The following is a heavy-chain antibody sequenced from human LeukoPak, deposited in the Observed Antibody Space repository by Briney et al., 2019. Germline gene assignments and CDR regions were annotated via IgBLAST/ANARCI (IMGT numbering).Heavy chain of an antibody. J-gene: IGHJ5*01. V-gene: IGHV5-51*01. CDR1: GYSFTNYW. CDR3: VRTPTCSSGSCYPNWFDS. CDR2: AYPGDSHT. D-gene: IGHD2-15*01. Sequence: GESLKISCQGSGYSFTNYWIGWVRHMPGRGLDWMAIAYPGDSHTKYNPSFQGQVTISADKSSSTAYLQWISLRASDTAIYYCVRTPTCSSGSCYPNWFDSWGQGTLVTVSS.